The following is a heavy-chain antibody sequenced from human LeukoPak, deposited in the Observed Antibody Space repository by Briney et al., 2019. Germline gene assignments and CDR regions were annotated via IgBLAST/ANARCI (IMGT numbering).Heavy chain of an antibody. CDR3: ARADVGASNWAFDL. CDR2: ISSSSTFI. V-gene: IGHV3-21*01. Sequence: AGGSLSLSCAASGFPFTNYAMHWVRQAPGKGLEWVSSISSSSTFIYYADSVKGRFTISRDNAKNSLYLQMNSLRPEDTAVYYCARADVGASNWAFDLWGRGTLVTVSS. J-gene: IGHJ2*01. D-gene: IGHD1-26*01. CDR1: GFPFTNYA.